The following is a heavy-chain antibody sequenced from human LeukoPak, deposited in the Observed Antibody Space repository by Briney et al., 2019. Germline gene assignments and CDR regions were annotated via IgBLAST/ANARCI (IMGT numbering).Heavy chain of an antibody. D-gene: IGHD1-14*01. Sequence: GGSLRLFCAASGLTFSSYSFNWVRQAPGKGLEGVAVISHGGSNKYYADSLRGRFTIFRDNSKKTLYLQMHNLRTEDTAVYYCARWREPVRYFDYWGQGTLVTVFS. CDR1: GLTFSSYS. V-gene: IGHV3-30-3*01. CDR3: ARWREPVRYFDY. J-gene: IGHJ4*02. CDR2: ISHGGSNK.